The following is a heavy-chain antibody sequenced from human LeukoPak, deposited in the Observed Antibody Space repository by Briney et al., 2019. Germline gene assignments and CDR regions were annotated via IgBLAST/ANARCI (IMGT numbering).Heavy chain of an antibody. CDR3: ARDPPGI. V-gene: IGHV3-33*01. CDR1: GFTFSSYG. CDR2: IWYDGSNK. Sequence: QPGGSLRLSCAASGFTFSSYGMHWVRQAPGKGLEWVAVIWYDGSNKYYADSVKRRFTISRDNSQNTLYLHMNSLRAEDTAVYYCARDPPGIWGQGTMVTVSS. J-gene: IGHJ3*02.